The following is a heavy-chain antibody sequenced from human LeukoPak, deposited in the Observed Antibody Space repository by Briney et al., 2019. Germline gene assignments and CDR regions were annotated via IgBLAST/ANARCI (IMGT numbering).Heavy chain of an antibody. CDR2: IKQDGSKK. Sequence: GRSLRLSCAASGFPFSSYWMTWVRQAPGKGLEWVANIKQDGSKKSYVDSVKGRFTISRDNAKNSLYLQMNSLRAEDTAIYYCTRVGYIDEGIDYWGQGTLVTVSS. D-gene: IGHD5-24*01. J-gene: IGHJ4*02. V-gene: IGHV3-7*04. CDR3: TRVGYIDEGIDY. CDR1: GFPFSSYW.